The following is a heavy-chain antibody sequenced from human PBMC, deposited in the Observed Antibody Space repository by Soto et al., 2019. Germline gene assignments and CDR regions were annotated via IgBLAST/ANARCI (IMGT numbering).Heavy chain of an antibody. Sequence: QVQLVQSGAEVKKPGSSVKVSCKASGGTFSSYAISWVRQAPGQGLEWMGGIIPIFGTANYAQKFQGRVTITADESTSTAYMELSSLGSEDPAVYYCASGTGYCYGYYYYCGTDVWGQGTTVTVSS. J-gene: IGHJ6*02. CDR2: IIPIFGTA. V-gene: IGHV1-69*01. CDR3: ASGTGYCYGYYYYCGTDV. D-gene: IGHD5-18*01. CDR1: GGTFSSYA.